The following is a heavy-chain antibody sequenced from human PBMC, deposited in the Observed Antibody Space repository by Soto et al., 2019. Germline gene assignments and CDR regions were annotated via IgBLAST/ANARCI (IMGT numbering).Heavy chain of an antibody. V-gene: IGHV4-31*03. CDR1: GGSISSGGYY. D-gene: IGHD6-13*01. CDR2: IYYSGST. Sequence: SETLSLTCTVSGGSISSGGYYWSWIRQHPGKGLEWIGYIYYSGSTYYNPSLKSRVTISVDTSKNQFSLKLSSVTAADTAVYYCARDKGIAAAGSHPDWFDPWGQGTLVTVSS. J-gene: IGHJ5*02. CDR3: ARDKGIAAAGSHPDWFDP.